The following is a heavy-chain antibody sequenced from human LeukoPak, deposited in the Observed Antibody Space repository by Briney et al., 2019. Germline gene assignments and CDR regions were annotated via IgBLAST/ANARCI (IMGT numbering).Heavy chain of an antibody. V-gene: IGHV4-59*01. Sequence: KPSETLSLTCAVYGGSFSGYYWSWIRQPPGKGLEWIGYIYYSGSTNYNPSLKSRVTISVDTSKNQFSLKLSSVTAADTAVYYCASYPLGYCSSTSCYHLLYWGQGTLVTVSS. J-gene: IGHJ4*02. CDR3: ASYPLGYCSSTSCYHLLY. CDR1: GGSFSGYY. CDR2: IYYSGST. D-gene: IGHD2-2*01.